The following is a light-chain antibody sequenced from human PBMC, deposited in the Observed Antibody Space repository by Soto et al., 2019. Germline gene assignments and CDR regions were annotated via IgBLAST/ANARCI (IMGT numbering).Light chain of an antibody. V-gene: IGLV2-8*01. CDR2: EVS. J-gene: IGLJ2*01. CDR1: SSDVGGYNY. Sequence: QSALTQPPSASGSPGQSVTISCTGTSSDVGGYNYVSWYQHHPGKGPKLMIYEVSERPSGVPDRFSGSKSGNTASLTVSGLQAEDEADYYCSSFAGSNTIFGGGTKLTVL. CDR3: SSFAGSNTI.